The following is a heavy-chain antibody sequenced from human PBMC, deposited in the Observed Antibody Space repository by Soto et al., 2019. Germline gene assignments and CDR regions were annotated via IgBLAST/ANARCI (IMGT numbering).Heavy chain of an antibody. V-gene: IGHV3-48*01. CDR3: ARDRGVVVAATRGYNWFDP. D-gene: IGHD2-15*01. Sequence: GGSLRLSCAASGFTFSSYSMNWVRQAPGKGLEWVSYISSSSSTIYYADSVKGRFTISRDNAKNSLYLQMNSLRAEDTAVYYCARDRGVVVAATRGYNWFDPWGQGTLVTVSS. CDR1: GFTFSSYS. CDR2: ISSSSSTI. J-gene: IGHJ5*02.